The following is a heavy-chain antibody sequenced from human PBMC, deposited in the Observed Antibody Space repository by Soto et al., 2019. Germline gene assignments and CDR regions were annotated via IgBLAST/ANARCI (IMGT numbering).Heavy chain of an antibody. D-gene: IGHD2-8*02. Sequence: PSETLSLTCAVYGGSFSGYYWTWIRQPPGTGLEWIGEINHSGSTNYNPSLKSRVTISVDTSKNQFSLKLTSVTAADTAVYYCARDKITGLFDSWGQGTQVNVSS. V-gene: IGHV4-34*01. J-gene: IGHJ4*02. CDR2: INHSGST. CDR3: ARDKITGLFDS. CDR1: GGSFSGYY.